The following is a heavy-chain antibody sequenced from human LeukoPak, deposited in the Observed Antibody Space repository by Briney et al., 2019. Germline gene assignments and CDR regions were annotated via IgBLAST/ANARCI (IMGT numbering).Heavy chain of an antibody. D-gene: IGHD3-10*01. CDR3: ARETLAYYGSGSSDWFDP. J-gene: IGHJ5*02. CDR2: INHSGST. Sequence: SETLSLTCAVYGGSFSGYYWSWIRQPPGKGLEWIGEINHSGSTNYNPSLKSRVTISVDTSKNQFSLKLSSVTAADTAVYYCARETLAYYGSGSSDWFDPWGQGTLVTVSS. V-gene: IGHV4-34*01. CDR1: GGSFSGYY.